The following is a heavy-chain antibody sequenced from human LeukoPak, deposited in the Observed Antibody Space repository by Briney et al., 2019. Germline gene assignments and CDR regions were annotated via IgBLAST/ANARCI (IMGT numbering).Heavy chain of an antibody. Sequence: SETLSLTCTVSGGSISSYYWSWIRQPPGKGLEWIGYIYYSGSTNYNPSLKSRVTISVDTSKNQFSLKVSSVTAADTAVYYCARGDSSTRWSFDYWGQGTLVTVSS. CDR2: IYYSGST. D-gene: IGHD2-2*01. J-gene: IGHJ4*02. CDR1: GGSISSYY. CDR3: ARGDSSTRWSFDY. V-gene: IGHV4-59*01.